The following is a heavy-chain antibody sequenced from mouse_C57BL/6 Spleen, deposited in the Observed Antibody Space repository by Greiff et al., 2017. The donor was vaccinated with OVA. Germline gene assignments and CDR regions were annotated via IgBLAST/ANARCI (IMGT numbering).Heavy chain of an antibody. J-gene: IGHJ2*01. V-gene: IGHV5-17*01. CDR3: AREGSADY. D-gene: IGHD1-1*01. CDR2: ISTGSSTI. CDR1: GFTFSDYG. Sequence: EVQGVESGGGLVKPGGSLTLSCAASGFTFSDYGMHWVRQAPVQGLEWVAYISTGSSTIYYADTVKGRFTISRDNAKNTLFLQMTSLRSEDTAMYYCAREGSADYWGQGTTLTVSS.